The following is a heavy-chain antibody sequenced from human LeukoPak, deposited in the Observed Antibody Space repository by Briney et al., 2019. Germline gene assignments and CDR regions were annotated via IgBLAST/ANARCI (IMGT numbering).Heavy chain of an antibody. CDR2: MNPSSGNT. V-gene: IGHV1-8*01. Sequence: ASVKVSCKASGYTFTSYDINWVRQATGQGLEWMGWMNPSSGNTGYAQKFQGRVTISRNISISTAYMELSSLTSDDTAVYYCARGRATVTTHRFDPWGQGTLVIVSS. CDR3: ARGRATVTTHRFDP. D-gene: IGHD4-11*01. CDR1: GYTFTSYD. J-gene: IGHJ5*02.